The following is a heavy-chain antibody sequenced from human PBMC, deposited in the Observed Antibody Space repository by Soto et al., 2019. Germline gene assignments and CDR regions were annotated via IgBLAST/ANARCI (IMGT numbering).Heavy chain of an antibody. V-gene: IGHV4-39*01. J-gene: IGHJ4*02. D-gene: IGHD6-6*01. CDR1: GGSISRSSHY. CDR3: ANSTAARPYYFDC. Sequence: QLQLQESGPGLVKPSETLSLTCTVSGGSISRSSHYWGWIRQPPGKGLEWIGNIYYSGTTYYNPSLKSRVIISVDTSKNQFSLKLNSVTAADTAVYYCANSTAARPYYFDCWGQGTLVTVSS. CDR2: IYYSGTT.